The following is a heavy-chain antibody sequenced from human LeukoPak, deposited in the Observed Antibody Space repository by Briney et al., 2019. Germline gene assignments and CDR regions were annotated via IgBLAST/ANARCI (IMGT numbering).Heavy chain of an antibody. Sequence: PGGSLRLSCAASGFTFSNAWMSWVRQAPGKGLEWVGRIKSKTDGGTTDYAAPVKGRFTISRDNAKNTLYLQMNSLSAEDTAVYYCATGEDHYYAYWGQGTLVTVSS. D-gene: IGHD1-26*01. CDR2: IKSKTDGGTT. V-gene: IGHV3-15*05. J-gene: IGHJ4*02. CDR1: GFTFSNAW. CDR3: ATGEDHYYAY.